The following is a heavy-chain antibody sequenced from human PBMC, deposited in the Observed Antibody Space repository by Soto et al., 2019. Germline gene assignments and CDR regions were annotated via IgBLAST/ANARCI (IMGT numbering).Heavy chain of an antibody. CDR2: TDDRGRP. D-gene: IGHD3-3*01. CDR3: ARVSRITIFGGGWFDP. CDR1: GGSFSGYS. V-gene: IGHV4-34*01. Sequence: PAETLSLTCSVYGGSFSGYSWSWGRQPPGQGLAWIGETDDRGRPNYNPSLKSRVTISVDTSKNQFFLNLSSVTAADTAVYYCARVSRITIFGGGWFDPWGQGTLVTVSS. J-gene: IGHJ5*02.